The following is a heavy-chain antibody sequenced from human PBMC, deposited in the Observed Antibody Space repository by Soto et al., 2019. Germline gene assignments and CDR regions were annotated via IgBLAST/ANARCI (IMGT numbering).Heavy chain of an antibody. Sequence: QVQLQESGPGLVKPSDTLSLTCAVSGYSISSSNWWGWIRQPPGKGLEWIGYNYYSGSTYYNPSLKSRVTMSVDTSKNQFSLKLSSVTAVDTAVYYCARTRHDFWSGYNLPAFDYWGQGTLVTVSS. V-gene: IGHV4-28*01. D-gene: IGHD3-3*01. CDR2: NYYSGST. CDR1: GYSISSSNW. CDR3: ARTRHDFWSGYNLPAFDY. J-gene: IGHJ4*02.